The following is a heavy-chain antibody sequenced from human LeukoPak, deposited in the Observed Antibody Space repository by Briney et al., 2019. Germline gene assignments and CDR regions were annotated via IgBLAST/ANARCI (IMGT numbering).Heavy chain of an antibody. CDR2: IIPIFGTA. J-gene: IGHJ4*02. D-gene: IGHD1-26*01. Sequence: SVKVSCKASGGTFSSYAISWVRQAPGQGLEWMGGIIPIFGTANYAQKFQGRVTITADESTSTAYMELSSLRSEDTAVYYCASLSSLGATTEADYWGQGTLVTVSS. CDR3: ASLSSLGATTEADY. CDR1: GGTFSSYA. V-gene: IGHV1-69*13.